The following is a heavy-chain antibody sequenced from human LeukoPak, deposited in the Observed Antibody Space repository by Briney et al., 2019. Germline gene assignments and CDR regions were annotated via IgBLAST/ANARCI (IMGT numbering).Heavy chain of an antibody. CDR2: IIPIFGTA. CDR3: ATEIMNSSSWYGYFDY. Sequence: SVKVSCKASGGTFSSYAISWVRQAPGQGLEWMGGIIPIFGTANYAQKFQGRVTITTDESTSTAYMELSSLRSEDTAVYYCATEIMNSSSWYGYFDYWGQGTLVTVSS. J-gene: IGHJ4*02. CDR1: GGTFSSYA. V-gene: IGHV1-69*05. D-gene: IGHD6-13*01.